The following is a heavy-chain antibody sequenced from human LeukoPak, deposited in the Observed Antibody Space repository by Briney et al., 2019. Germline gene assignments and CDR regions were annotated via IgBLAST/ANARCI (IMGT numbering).Heavy chain of an antibody. J-gene: IGHJ4*02. CDR1: GFTFSSYS. V-gene: IGHV3-21*01. CDR3: ARGAPGPITMIVVVMFTDY. Sequence: GGSLRHSRAASGFTFSSYSMNWVRQAPGKGLEWVSSISSSRSYIYYADSVKGRFTISRYNAKHSLYLQMNSLRAEDTAVYYCARGAPGPITMIVVVMFTDYWGQGTIPAVSS. D-gene: IGHD3-22*01. CDR2: ISSSRSYI.